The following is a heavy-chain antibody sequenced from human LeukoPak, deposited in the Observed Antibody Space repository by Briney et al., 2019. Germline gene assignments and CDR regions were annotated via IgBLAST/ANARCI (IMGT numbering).Heavy chain of an antibody. CDR2: INPNSGGT. J-gene: IGHJ4*02. D-gene: IGHD3-10*01. CDR1: GYTFTGYY. Sequence: ASVMVSCKASGYTFTGYYMHWVRQAPGQGLEWMGWINPNSGGTNYAQKFQGRVTMTRDTSISTAYMELSRLRSDDTAVYYCARAMYYYGSGSYPAAIYWGQGTLVTVSS. V-gene: IGHV1-2*02. CDR3: ARAMYYYGSGSYPAAIY.